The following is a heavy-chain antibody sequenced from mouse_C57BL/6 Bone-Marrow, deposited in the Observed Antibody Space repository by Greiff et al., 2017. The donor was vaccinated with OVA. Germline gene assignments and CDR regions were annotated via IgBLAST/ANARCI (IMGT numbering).Heavy chain of an antibody. D-gene: IGHD1-1*01. CDR1: GYTFTDYY. J-gene: IGHJ2*01. CDR2: INPNNGGT. Sequence: VQLQQSGPELVKPGASVKISCKASGYTFTDYYMNWVKQSHGKSLEWIGDINPNNGGTSYNQKFKGKATLTVDKSSSTAYMELRSLTSEDSAVYYCASYYYGSYFDYWGQGTTLTVSS. CDR3: ASYYYGSYFDY. V-gene: IGHV1-26*01.